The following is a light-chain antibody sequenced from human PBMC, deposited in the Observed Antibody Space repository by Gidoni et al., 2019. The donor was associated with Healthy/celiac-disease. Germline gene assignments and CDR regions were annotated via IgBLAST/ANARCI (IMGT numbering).Light chain of an antibody. Sequence: DVVMTQSPLSLPVTPGEPASISCRSSQSLLHSNGYVYLDWYLQKPGQSPQLLIYLGSNRASGVPDRFSCSGSGTDFTLKISRVEVEDVGIYYCMQALQSPITFXXXTRLDIK. J-gene: IGKJ5*01. CDR2: LGS. CDR3: MQALQSPIT. V-gene: IGKV2-28*01. CDR1: QSLLHSNGYVY.